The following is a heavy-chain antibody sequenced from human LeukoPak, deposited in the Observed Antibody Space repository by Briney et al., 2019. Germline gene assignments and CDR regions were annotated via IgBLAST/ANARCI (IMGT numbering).Heavy chain of an antibody. D-gene: IGHD6-19*01. V-gene: IGHV1-46*01. Sequence: ASVKVSCKASGYTFTSYYMHWVRQAPGQGLEWMGIINPSGGSTSYAQKFQGRVTMTRDTSTITVYMELSSLRSEDTAVYYCARGGPIKYSSGWPAPFDYWGQGTLVTVSS. CDR3: ARGGPIKYSSGWPAPFDY. J-gene: IGHJ4*02. CDR1: GYTFTSYY. CDR2: INPSGGST.